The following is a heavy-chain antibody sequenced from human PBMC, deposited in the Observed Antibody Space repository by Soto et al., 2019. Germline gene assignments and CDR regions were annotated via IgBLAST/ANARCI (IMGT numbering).Heavy chain of an antibody. CDR1: GFTFSSYA. CDR3: ASLPLLRYFDWLSTGYFDL. CDR2: ISYDGSNK. J-gene: IGHJ2*01. D-gene: IGHD3-9*01. Sequence: QVQLVESGGGVVQPGRSLRLSCAASGFTFSSYAMHWVRQAPGKGLEWVAVISYDGSNKYYADSVKGRFTISRDNSKNTLYLQMNSLRAEDTAVYYCASLPLLRYFDWLSTGYFDLWGRGTLVTVSS. V-gene: IGHV3-30-3*01.